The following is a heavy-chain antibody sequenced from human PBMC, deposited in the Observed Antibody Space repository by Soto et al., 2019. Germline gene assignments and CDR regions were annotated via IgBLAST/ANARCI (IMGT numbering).Heavy chain of an antibody. J-gene: IGHJ4*02. CDR3: ARDNSLAVAGDFDY. CDR1: GFTFSSYS. Sequence: PGGSLRLSCAASGFTFSSYSMNWVRQAPGKGLEWVSSISSSSIYIYYADSVKGRFTISRDNAKNSLYLQMNSLRAEDTVVYYCARDNSLAVAGDFDYWGQGTLVTVSS. CDR2: ISSSSIYI. V-gene: IGHV3-21*01. D-gene: IGHD6-19*01.